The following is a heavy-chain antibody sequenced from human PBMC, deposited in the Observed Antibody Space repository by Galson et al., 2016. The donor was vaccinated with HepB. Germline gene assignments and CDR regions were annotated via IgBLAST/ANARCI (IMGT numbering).Heavy chain of an antibody. CDR2: IKSDGRST. D-gene: IGHD3-22*01. CDR1: GLTFSSYW. J-gene: IGHJ4*02. V-gene: IGHV3-74*01. Sequence: SLRLSCAASGLTFSSYWMRWVRQAPGKGLEWISHIKSDGRSTNYADSVKGRFIISRDNAKNTLYLQMNSPRAEDTAVYYWARLSLVVGVTIDYWGQGTLVTVSS. CDR3: ARLSLVVGVTIDY.